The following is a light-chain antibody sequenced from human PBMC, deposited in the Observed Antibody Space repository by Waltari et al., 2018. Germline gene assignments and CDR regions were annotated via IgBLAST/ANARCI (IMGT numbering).Light chain of an antibody. CDR1: SSDVVGYAY. Sequence: HSALTQPPSASGSPGQSVTISCTGTSSDVVGYAYVSWYQQHPGKAPKLIISEVTKRPSGVPDRFSGSKSGNTASLTVSGLQADDEADYYCSSFAGSNNYVFGTGTKVTVL. J-gene: IGLJ1*01. CDR2: EVT. CDR3: SSFAGSNNYV. V-gene: IGLV2-8*01.